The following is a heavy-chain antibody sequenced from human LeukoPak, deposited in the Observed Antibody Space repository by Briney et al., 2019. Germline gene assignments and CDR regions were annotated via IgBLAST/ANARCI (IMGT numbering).Heavy chain of an antibody. V-gene: IGHV3-74*03. J-gene: IGHJ5*02. CDR1: GFMFSKSW. CDR2: IYNDGSTT. Sequence: PGGALTLSCAASGFMFSKSWMHWVRQVPGKGLVWVARIYNDGSTTTSADSVNGRFTISRDNAANSLFLQMSSLRAEDTAVYYCAREKDDHGDPGPIDAWGQGDLVTVSS. D-gene: IGHD4-17*01. CDR3: AREKDDHGDPGPIDA.